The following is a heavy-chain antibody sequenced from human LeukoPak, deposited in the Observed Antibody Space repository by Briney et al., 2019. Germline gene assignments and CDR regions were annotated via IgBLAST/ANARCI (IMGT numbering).Heavy chain of an antibody. CDR1: GFTSSSYA. CDR3: AKAKYSGSSPFDY. Sequence: GGSLRLSCAASGFTSSSYAMNWVRQAPGKGLEWVSTISGSGGSTYYADSVKGRFTISRDNSKNTLYLQMNSLRAEDTAVYYCAKAKYSGSSPFDYWGQGTLVTVSS. D-gene: IGHD1-26*01. J-gene: IGHJ4*02. CDR2: ISGSGGST. V-gene: IGHV3-23*01.